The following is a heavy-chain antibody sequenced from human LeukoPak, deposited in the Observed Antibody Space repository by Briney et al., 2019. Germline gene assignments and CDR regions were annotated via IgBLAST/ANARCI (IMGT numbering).Heavy chain of an antibody. CDR2: IYYSGST. CDR3: ARDYYYYDSSGYYHP. CDR1: GGSISSYY. V-gene: IGHV4-59*01. D-gene: IGHD3-22*01. J-gene: IGHJ5*02. Sequence: SETLSLTCTVSGGSISSYYWSWIRQPPGKGLEWIGYIYYSGSTNYNPSLKSRVTISVDTSKNQFSLKLSSVTAADAAVYYCARDYYYYDSSGYYHPWGQGTLVXVSS.